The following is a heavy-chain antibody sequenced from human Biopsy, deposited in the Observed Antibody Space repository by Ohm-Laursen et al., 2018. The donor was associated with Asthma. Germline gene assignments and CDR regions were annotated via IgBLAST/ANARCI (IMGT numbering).Heavy chain of an antibody. D-gene: IGHD4-17*01. CDR1: GGTFSNFA. CDR3: ASDFPKDYVRYNFQF. Sequence: SVRVSCKAPGGTFSNFAISWVRQAPGQGLEWMGGHDHEEGGTVNARRFQGRVTMTEDTSTDTAYMELSSLSSDDTAVYYCASDFPKDYVRYNFQFWGQGTLVTVSS. J-gene: IGHJ4*02. V-gene: IGHV1-24*01. CDR2: HDHEEGGT.